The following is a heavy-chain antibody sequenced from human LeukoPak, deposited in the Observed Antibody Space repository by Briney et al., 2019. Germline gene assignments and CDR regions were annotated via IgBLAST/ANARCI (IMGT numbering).Heavy chain of an antibody. CDR1: GFTFSSYA. CDR2: ISGSGGST. D-gene: IGHD3-3*01. J-gene: IGHJ4*02. CDR3: AKVARITIFGVVISTGYYFDY. Sequence: GGSLRLSCAASGFTFSSYAMSSVRQGPGKGLEWVSAISGSGGSTYYADSVKGRFTISRDNSKNTLYLQMNSLRAEDTAVYYCAKVARITIFGVVISTGYYFDYWGQGTLVTVSS. V-gene: IGHV3-23*01.